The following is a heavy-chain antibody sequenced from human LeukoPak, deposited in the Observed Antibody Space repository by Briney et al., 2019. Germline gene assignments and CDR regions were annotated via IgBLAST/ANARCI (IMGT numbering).Heavy chain of an antibody. CDR3: ARSPDILTGKKFDY. CDR2: IRTYDDNA. V-gene: IGHV1-18*01. D-gene: IGHD3-9*01. CDR1: GYTFTSYG. J-gene: IGHJ4*02. Sequence: ASVKVSCKASGYTFTSYGIIWVRQAPGQGLEWMGGIRTYDDNANYAERLQGRVTMTTDTSTSTAYMELRSLRFDDTAVYYCARSPDILTGKKFDYWAQETLFTVSS.